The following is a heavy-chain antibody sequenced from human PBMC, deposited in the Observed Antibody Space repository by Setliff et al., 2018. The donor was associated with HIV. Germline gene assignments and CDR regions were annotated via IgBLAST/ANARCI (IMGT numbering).Heavy chain of an antibody. D-gene: IGHD1-26*01. Sequence: PSETLSLTCAVYGGSFSGYYWTWIRQFPGKGLEWIGEINHSGATTYKPSLKSRATISVDTSKKQFSLKLSSVNAADTATYYCARYSGLGIDYWGQGTLVTVSS. CDR1: GGSFSGYY. CDR2: INHSGAT. J-gene: IGHJ4*02. CDR3: ARYSGLGIDY. V-gene: IGHV4-34*01.